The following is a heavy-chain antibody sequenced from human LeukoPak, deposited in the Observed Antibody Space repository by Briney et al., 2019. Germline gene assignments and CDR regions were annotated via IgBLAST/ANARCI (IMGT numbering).Heavy chain of an antibody. D-gene: IGHD2-2*01. CDR2: ISHSGDT. CDR1: GDSFRGYY. CDR3: ARGMRVVPAAMSFGY. Sequence: SEILSLTCDVSGDSFRGYYWTWVRQSPGKGLEWIGHISHSGDTNYSPSLTSRVSISIDTSKNQFSLKLTSVTAADTAVYYCARGMRVVPAAMSFGYWGQGTLVTVSS. V-gene: IGHV4-34*01. J-gene: IGHJ4*02.